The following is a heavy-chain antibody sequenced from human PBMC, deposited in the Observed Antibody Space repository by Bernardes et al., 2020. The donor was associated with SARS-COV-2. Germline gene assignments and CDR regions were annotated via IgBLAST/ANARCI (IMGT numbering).Heavy chain of an antibody. V-gene: IGHV4-59*01. J-gene: IGHJ3*02. CDR2: IYYSGST. D-gene: IGHD2-21*01. Sequence: SETLSLTCTVSGGSISSYYWSWIRQPPGKGLEWIGYIYYSGSTNYNPSLKSRVTISVDTSKNQFSLKLSSVTAADTAVYYCARDPPLFHGAFDIWGQGTMVTVSS. CDR1: GGSISSYY. CDR3: ARDPPLFHGAFDI.